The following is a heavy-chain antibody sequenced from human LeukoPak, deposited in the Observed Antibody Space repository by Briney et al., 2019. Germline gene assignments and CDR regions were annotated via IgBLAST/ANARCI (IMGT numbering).Heavy chain of an antibody. J-gene: IGHJ4*02. CDR3: ARDLIADRPDGGM. V-gene: IGHV3-74*01. D-gene: IGHD6-6*01. Sequence: GGSLRLSCVASGFTFSSYWMHWVRQALGKGLVWVSRINSDGSSTNYADFVKDRFTIFRDNAKNTLSLQMNSLRAEDTAVYYCARDLIADRPDGGMWGQGTLVTVSS. CDR2: INSDGSST. CDR1: GFTFSSYW.